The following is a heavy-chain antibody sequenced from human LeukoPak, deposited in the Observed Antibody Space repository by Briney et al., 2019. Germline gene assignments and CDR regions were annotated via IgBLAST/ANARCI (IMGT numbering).Heavy chain of an antibody. CDR1: GFTFSSYA. CDR3: ARSAGFREVRHCSSTSCYSYNWFDP. V-gene: IGHV3-30*01. D-gene: IGHD2-2*01. J-gene: IGHJ5*02. CDR2: ISYDGSSK. Sequence: GGSLRLSCAASGFTFSSYAMSWVRQAPGKGLEWVAVISYDGSSKYYADSVKGRFTISRVNSKNTLYLRMNSLRAEDTAVYYCARSAGFREVRHCSSTSCYSYNWFDPWGQGTLVTVSS.